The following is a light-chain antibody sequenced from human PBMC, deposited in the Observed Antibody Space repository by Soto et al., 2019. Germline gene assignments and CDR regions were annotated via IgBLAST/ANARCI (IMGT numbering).Light chain of an antibody. CDR1: QSISSW. CDR2: KAS. V-gene: IGKV1-5*03. J-gene: IGKJ1*01. CDR3: QQYNSYRT. Sequence: DIQMTHSPSTLSASVGDRVTITCRASQSISSWLAWYQQKPGKAPKLLIYKASSLQRGVPSRFSGSGSGTEYTLTISSLQPDDFATYYCQQYNSYRTFGQGTKVDIK.